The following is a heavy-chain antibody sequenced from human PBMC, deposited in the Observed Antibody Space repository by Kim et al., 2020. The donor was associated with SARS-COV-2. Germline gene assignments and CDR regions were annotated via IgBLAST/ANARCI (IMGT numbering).Heavy chain of an antibody. J-gene: IGHJ5*02. Sequence: ASVKVSCKASGYTFTSYAMNWVRQAPGQGLEWMGWINTNTGNPTYAQGFTGRFVFSLDTSVSTAYLQISSLKAEDTAVYYCARDIYGSGSYYRVGGENWFDPWGQGTLVTVSS. CDR1: GYTFTSYA. CDR3: ARDIYGSGSYYRVGGENWFDP. CDR2: INTNTGNP. V-gene: IGHV7-4-1*02. D-gene: IGHD3-10*01.